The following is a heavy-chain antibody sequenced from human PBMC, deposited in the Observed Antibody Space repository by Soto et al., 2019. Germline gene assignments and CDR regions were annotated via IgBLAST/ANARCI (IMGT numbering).Heavy chain of an antibody. CDR1: GGTFSSYT. J-gene: IGHJ6*03. CDR3: ARRNYDFWSGFPTYYYYYMDV. CDR2: IIPILGIA. V-gene: IGHV1-69*02. Sequence: QVQLVQSGAEVKKPGSSVKVSCKASGGTFSSYTISWVRQAPGQGLEWMGRIIPILGIANYAQKFQGRVTITADKSTSIAYMELSSLRSEDTAVYYCARRNYDFWSGFPTYYYYYMDVWGKGTTVTVSS. D-gene: IGHD3-3*01.